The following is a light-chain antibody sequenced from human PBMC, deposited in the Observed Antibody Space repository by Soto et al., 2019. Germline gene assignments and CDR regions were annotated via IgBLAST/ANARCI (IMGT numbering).Light chain of an antibody. J-gene: IGKJ1*01. Sequence: EIQMTQSPSTLSASVGDRVTITCRASHNICSWLAWYQQKPGKAPRLLIHDASSLESGVPARFSGSGCGREVFLLIIRLEHEDFSVYYCQQYDISPWTFGQGTKVDI. CDR1: HNICSW. V-gene: IGKV1-5*01. CDR2: DAS. CDR3: QQYDISPWT.